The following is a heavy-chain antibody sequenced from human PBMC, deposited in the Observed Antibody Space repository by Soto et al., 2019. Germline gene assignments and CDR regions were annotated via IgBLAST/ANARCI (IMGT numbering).Heavy chain of an antibody. CDR3: ARSSGYYSLEY. D-gene: IGHD3-22*01. CDR2: INAGNCNT. V-gene: IGHV1-3*01. Sequence: QVQLVQSGAEVKKPGASVKVSCKASGYNFTNYAMHWVRQAPGQRLEWMGWINAGNCNTKYSQQFQGRVTITRYTAASPAYLELSSLRSEDTAVYYCARSSGYYSLEYWGQGTLVTVSS. CDR1: GYNFTNYA. J-gene: IGHJ4*02.